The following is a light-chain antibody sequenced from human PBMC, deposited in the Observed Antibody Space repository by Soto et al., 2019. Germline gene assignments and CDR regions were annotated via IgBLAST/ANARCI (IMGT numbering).Light chain of an antibody. CDR2: DAS. J-gene: IGKJ1*01. CDR3: QQYHSNYPWT. V-gene: IGKV1-5*01. CDR1: QSISGL. Sequence: DIQMTQSPSTLSASVGDRVTITCRASQSISGLLAWYQQKPGKAPKLLIYDASSLEHGVPSRFSGSGFATEFTLTISSLQPDDFATSYYQQYHSNYPWTFGQGTKVEIK.